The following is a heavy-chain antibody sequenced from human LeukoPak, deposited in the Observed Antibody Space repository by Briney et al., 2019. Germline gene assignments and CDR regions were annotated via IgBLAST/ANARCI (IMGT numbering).Heavy chain of an antibody. Sequence: SETLSLTCTVSGGSISSGNYYWSWIRQPAGKGLEWIGRIYTSGSTNYNPSLKSRVTISVDTSKNQFSLKLSPVTATDTAVYYCARKVCSGGSCYNDYWGQGTLVTVSS. CDR3: ARKVCSGGSCYNDY. CDR2: IYTSGST. D-gene: IGHD2-15*01. J-gene: IGHJ4*02. CDR1: GGSISSGNYY. V-gene: IGHV4-61*02.